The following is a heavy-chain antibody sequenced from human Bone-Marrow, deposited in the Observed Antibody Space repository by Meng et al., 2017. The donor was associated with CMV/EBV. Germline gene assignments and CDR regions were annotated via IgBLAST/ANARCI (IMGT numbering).Heavy chain of an antibody. CDR2: ITPIFGVA. CDR3: ATGGTTSRFRVDY. V-gene: IGHV1-69*13. J-gene: IGHJ4*02. D-gene: IGHD1-1*01. CDR1: GVTFSSCT. Sequence: SVKVSCKASGVTFSSCTLSWVRQAPGQGLEWMGGITPIFGVAHYSQNFQGRVTITADEYTNTAYMDLSSLRSDDTAVYYCATGGTTSRFRVDYWGQGTLVTVSS.